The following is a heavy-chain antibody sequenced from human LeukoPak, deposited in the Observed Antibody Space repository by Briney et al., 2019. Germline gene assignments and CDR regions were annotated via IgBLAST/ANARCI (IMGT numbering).Heavy chain of an antibody. CDR3: AIPNEPYSSGWSLDY. J-gene: IGHJ4*02. Sequence: ASVKVSCKASGYTFTSYAMNWVRQAPGQGLEWMGWINTNTGNPTYAQGFTGRFVFSLDASVSTAYLQISSLKAEDTAVYYCAIPNEPYSSGWSLDYWGQGTLVTVSS. V-gene: IGHV7-4-1*02. CDR1: GYTFTSYA. CDR2: INTNTGNP. D-gene: IGHD6-19*01.